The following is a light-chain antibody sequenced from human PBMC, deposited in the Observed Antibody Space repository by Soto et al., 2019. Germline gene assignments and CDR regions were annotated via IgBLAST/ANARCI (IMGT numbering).Light chain of an antibody. V-gene: IGKV3-15*01. J-gene: IGKJ5*01. CDR2: GSS. CDR3: QQYNDWPRT. CDR1: QLFSSN. Sequence: EIVITQSPATLSFSPGESVTLSCRASQLFSSNLAWYQRRPGQAPRLLIYGSSTRATGVPPRFSGSASGTEFTLTISSLQSEDFGVYYCQQYNDWPRTFGQGTRLEIK.